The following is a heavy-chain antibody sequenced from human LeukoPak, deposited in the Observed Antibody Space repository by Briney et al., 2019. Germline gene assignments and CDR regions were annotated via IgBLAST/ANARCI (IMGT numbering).Heavy chain of an antibody. J-gene: IGHJ3*02. CDR3: ASREPGSGWYLDAFDI. D-gene: IGHD6-19*01. CDR1: GDSINSTIYY. V-gene: IGHV4-61*02. Sequence: KPSETLSLTCTVSGDSINSTIYYWGWIRQPAGKGLEWIGRIYTTGSTNYNPSLKSRVTISVDTSKNQFSLKLSSVTAADTAVYYCASREPGSGWYLDAFDIWGQGTMVTVSS. CDR2: IYTTGST.